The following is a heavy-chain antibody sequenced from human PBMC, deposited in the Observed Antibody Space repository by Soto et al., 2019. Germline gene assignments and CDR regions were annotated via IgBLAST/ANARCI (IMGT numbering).Heavy chain of an antibody. V-gene: IGHV4-59*01. J-gene: IGHJ6*02. CDR3: ARGRAGRDKYGMDV. CDR1: GGSISSYY. CDR2: IYYSGST. Sequence: SETLSLTCTVSGGSISSYYWSWIRQPPGKGLEWIGYIYYSGSTNYNPSLKSRVTISVDTSKNQFSLKLSSVTAADTAVYYCARGRAGRDKYGMDVWGQGTTVTVSS. D-gene: IGHD6-6*01.